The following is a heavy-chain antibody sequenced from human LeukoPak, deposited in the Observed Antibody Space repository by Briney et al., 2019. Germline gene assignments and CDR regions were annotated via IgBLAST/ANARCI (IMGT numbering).Heavy chain of an antibody. D-gene: IGHD4-17*01. J-gene: IGHJ6*02. CDR2: IIPIFGTA. V-gene: IGHV1-69*13. Sequence: ASVKVSCKASGGTFSSYALSWGRQAPGQWLEWMGGIIPIFGTANYAQKFQGRVTITADESTSTAYMELSSLRSEDTAVYYCARDGYGDRTYYYYGMDVWGQGTTVTVSS. CDR3: ARDGYGDRTYYYYGMDV. CDR1: GGTFSSYA.